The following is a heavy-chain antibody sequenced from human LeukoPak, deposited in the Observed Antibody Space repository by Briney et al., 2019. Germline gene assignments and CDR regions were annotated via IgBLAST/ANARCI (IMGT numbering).Heavy chain of an antibody. CDR3: ARGYCSGGTCYSDRGAFDI. Sequence: PSETLSFTCTVSGGSISSSGYYWGWIRQPPGKGLECIGSIHYSGSTSYNPSLKSRVTISVDTSKKQFSLKLSSVTAADTAVYFCARGYCSGGTCYSDRGAFDIWGQGTIVTVSS. CDR2: IHYSGST. CDR1: GGSISSSGYY. J-gene: IGHJ3*02. D-gene: IGHD2-15*01. V-gene: IGHV4-39*07.